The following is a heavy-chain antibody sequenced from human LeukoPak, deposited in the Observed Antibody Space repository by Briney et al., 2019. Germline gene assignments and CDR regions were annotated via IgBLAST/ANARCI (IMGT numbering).Heavy chain of an antibody. CDR2: IDSSDTT. D-gene: IGHD1-26*01. CDR1: GFTVSSNY. CDR3: ARARHSGSYYGFDS. J-gene: IGHJ4*02. V-gene: IGHV3-53*01. Sequence: PGRPLRLSCAASGFTVSSNYMTWVRQAPGKGLEWVSVIDSSDTTFYTDSVKGRFTISRDNSKNTLFLQMNSLRAEDTAVYYCARARHSGSYYGFDSWGQGTLVTVSS.